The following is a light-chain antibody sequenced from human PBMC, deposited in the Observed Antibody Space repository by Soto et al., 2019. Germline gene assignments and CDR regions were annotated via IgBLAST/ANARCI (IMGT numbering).Light chain of an antibody. J-gene: IGLJ1*01. Sequence: QSALTQPRSVSGSPGQSVTISCTGTSNDVGGYNYVSWYQQHPGKAPKLMIYDVSKRPSGVPDRFSGSKSGNTASLTISGLQAEDEADYYCCSYAGSYTFEVFGTGTQLTVL. CDR2: DVS. CDR3: CSYAGSYTFEV. V-gene: IGLV2-11*01. CDR1: SNDVGGYNY.